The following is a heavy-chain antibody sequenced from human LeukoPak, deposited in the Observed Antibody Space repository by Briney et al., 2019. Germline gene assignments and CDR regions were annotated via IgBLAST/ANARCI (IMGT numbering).Heavy chain of an antibody. V-gene: IGHV1-2*02. Sequence: ASVKVSCKASGYTFTGHFMHWVRQAPGQGLGWMGWINPNSGGTNHAQKFQGRVTMTRDTSISTAYMELTRLKSDDAAVYYCARDERYDSSGYPFDYWGQGTLVTVSS. CDR2: INPNSGGT. J-gene: IGHJ4*02. D-gene: IGHD3-22*01. CDR3: ARDERYDSSGYPFDY. CDR1: GYTFTGHF.